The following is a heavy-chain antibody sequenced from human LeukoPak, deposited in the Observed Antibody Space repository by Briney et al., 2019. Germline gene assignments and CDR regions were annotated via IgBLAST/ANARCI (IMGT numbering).Heavy chain of an antibody. CDR1: GFTFSSYG. CDR3: ARDAYNYSYYFDY. Sequence: PGRSLRLSCAGSGFTFSSYGMHWVRQAPGKGLEWVAVIWYDGSNKYYVDSVKGRFTISRDNSKNTLYLQMNSLRAEDTAVYYCARDAYNYSYYFDYWGQGTLVTVSS. D-gene: IGHD1-1*01. V-gene: IGHV3-33*01. J-gene: IGHJ4*02. CDR2: IWYDGSNK.